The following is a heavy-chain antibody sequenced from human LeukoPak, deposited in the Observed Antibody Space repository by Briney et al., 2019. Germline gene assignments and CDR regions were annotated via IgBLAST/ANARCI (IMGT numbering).Heavy chain of an antibody. V-gene: IGHV3-23*01. D-gene: IGHD5/OR15-5a*01. CDR3: AKKVGLVSAPLYYFDV. CDR1: GLTVSSNY. CDR2: ISGPAGSW. J-gene: IGHJ4*02. Sequence: GGSLRLSCAASGLTVSSNYMSWVRQAPGKGLEWVSAISGPAGSWDYADSVKGRFTISRDNSKNTLFLQMNSLRAEDTAIYYCAKKVGLVSAPLYYFDVWGQGTLVTVSS.